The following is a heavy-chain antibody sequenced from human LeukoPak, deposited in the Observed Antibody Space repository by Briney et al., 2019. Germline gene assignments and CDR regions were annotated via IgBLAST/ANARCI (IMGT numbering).Heavy chain of an antibody. CDR2: ISSSSSYI. V-gene: IGHV3-21*01. CDR1: GFTFSSYS. J-gene: IGHJ3*02. CDR3: ARVGQSDYDSSGYYYLDGAFDI. Sequence: GGSLRLSCAASGFTFSSYSMNWVRQAPGKGLEWVSSISSSSSYIYYADSVKGRFTISRDNAKNSLYLQMNSLRAEDTAVYYCARVGQSDYDSSGYYYLDGAFDIWGQGTMVTVSS. D-gene: IGHD3-22*01.